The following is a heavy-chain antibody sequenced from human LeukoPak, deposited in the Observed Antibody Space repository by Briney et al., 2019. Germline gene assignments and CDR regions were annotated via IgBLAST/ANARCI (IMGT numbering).Heavy chain of an antibody. CDR2: ISAGADST. CDR1: AFTFSSYA. V-gene: IGHV3-23*01. J-gene: IGHJ4*02. Sequence: QPGGSLRLSCAASAFTFSSYAMSWVRQAPGKGLEWVSAISAGADSTYYADSVQGRFTISRDNSKNTLFLQMSGLGAEDTAVYYCAKNTILDSRSYWGQGNLVTVSS. D-gene: IGHD3-3*01. CDR3: AKNTILDSRSY.